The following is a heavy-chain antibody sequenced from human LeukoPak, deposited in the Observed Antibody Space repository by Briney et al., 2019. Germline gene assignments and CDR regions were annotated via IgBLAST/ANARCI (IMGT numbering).Heavy chain of an antibody. CDR2: IYYSGST. D-gene: IGHD1-26*01. Sequence: SETLSLTCTVPGGSISSYYWSWIRQPPGKGLEWIGYIYYSGSTNYNPSLKSRVTISVDTSKNQFSLKLSSVTAVDTAVYYCARLDSGSYYLSEWGQGTLVTVSS. V-gene: IGHV4-59*08. J-gene: IGHJ4*02. CDR1: GGSISSYY. CDR3: ARLDSGSYYLSE.